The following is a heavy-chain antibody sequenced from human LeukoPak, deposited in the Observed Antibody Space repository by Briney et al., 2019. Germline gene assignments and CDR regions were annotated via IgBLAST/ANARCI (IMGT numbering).Heavy chain of an antibody. D-gene: IGHD5-12*01. CDR3: AKHRGQYFDY. Sequence: GGSLRLSCAASGFIFSNAWMSWVRQAPGKGLEWVSAISDRGSSTYYADSVKGRFTISRDNSKNTLYLQMNSLRAEDTALYYCAKHRGQYFDYWGQGTLVTVSS. V-gene: IGHV3-23*01. CDR2: ISDRGSST. CDR1: GFIFSNAW. J-gene: IGHJ4*02.